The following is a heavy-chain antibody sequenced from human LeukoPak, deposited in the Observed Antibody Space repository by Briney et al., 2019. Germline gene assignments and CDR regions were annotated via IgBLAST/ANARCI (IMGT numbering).Heavy chain of an antibody. CDR2: IYYSGST. V-gene: IGHV4-39*07. CDR1: GGSISSSSYY. J-gene: IGHJ2*01. Sequence: KSSETLSLTCTVSGGSISSSSYYWGWIRQPPGKGLEWIGSIYYSGSTYYNPSLKSRVTISVDTSKNQFSLKLSSVTAADTAVYYCARGQWLVLGYWYFDLWGRGTLVTVSS. CDR3: ARGQWLVLGYWYFDL. D-gene: IGHD6-19*01.